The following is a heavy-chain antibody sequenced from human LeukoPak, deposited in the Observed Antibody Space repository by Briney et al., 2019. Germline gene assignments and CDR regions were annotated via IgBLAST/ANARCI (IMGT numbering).Heavy chain of an antibody. CDR1: GGSISSYY. D-gene: IGHD2-15*01. CDR3: ARVYCSGGSCYAST. V-gene: IGHV4-59*01. Sequence: TSETLSLTCTVSGGSISSYYWSWIRQPPGKGLEWIGYIYCSGSTNYNPSLKSRVTISVDTSKNQFSLKLSSVTAADTAVYYCARVYCSGGSCYASTWGQGTLVTVSS. J-gene: IGHJ5*02. CDR2: IYCSGST.